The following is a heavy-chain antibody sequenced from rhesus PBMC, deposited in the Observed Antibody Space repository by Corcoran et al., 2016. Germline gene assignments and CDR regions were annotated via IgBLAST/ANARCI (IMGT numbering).Heavy chain of an antibody. CDR2: ISGSSGST. CDR1: GGSVSSSNW. V-gene: IGHV4-65*01. Sequence: QVQLQESGPGLVKPSETLSLTCAVSGGSVSSSNWWSWIRQSPGKGLEWIGYISGSSGSTYYNPSLKSRVTISTDTSKNQFSLKLSSVTAADTAVYYCARGWNGFDYWGQGVLVTVSS. D-gene: IGHD1-32*01. J-gene: IGHJ4*01. CDR3: ARGWNGFDY.